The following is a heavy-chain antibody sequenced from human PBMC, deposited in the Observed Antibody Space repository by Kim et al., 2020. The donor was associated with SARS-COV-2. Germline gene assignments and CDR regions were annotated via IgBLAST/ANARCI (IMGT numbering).Heavy chain of an antibody. D-gene: IGHD3-10*01. V-gene: IGHV1-18*04. CDR1: GYTFTSYG. CDR2: ISAYNGNT. J-gene: IGHJ4*02. CDR3: ARDIIPHYYGSGSYIIAGSFDY. Sequence: ASVKVSCKASGYTFTSYGISWVRQAPGQGLEWMGWISAYNGNTNYAQKLQGRVTMTTDTSTSTAYMELRSLRSDDTAVYYCARDIIPHYYGSGSYIIAGSFDYWGQGTLVTVSS.